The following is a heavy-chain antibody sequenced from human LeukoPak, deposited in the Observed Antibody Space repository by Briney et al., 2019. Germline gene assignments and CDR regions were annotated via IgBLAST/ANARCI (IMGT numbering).Heavy chain of an antibody. CDR1: GFTFRTYG. CDR2: IWSDGANQ. CDR3: AKDAQRGFDYSNSLEY. Sequence: GGSLRLSCAASGFTFRTYGMHWVRQAPGKGLQWVAVIWSDGANQYYADSVKGRFTISRDNSNKMVYSQMNSLRADDTGVYYCAKDAQRGFDYSNSLEYWGQGALVIVSS. V-gene: IGHV3-33*06. J-gene: IGHJ4*02. D-gene: IGHD4-11*01.